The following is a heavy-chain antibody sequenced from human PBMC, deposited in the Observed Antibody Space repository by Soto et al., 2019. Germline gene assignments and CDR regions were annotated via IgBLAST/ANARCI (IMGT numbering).Heavy chain of an antibody. Sequence: SETLSLTCSVSGGSISGSYWSWIRQSPGKGLEWLGYVYYTGSTNYSPSLRSRVSISVDTSKNEFSLRLSSVTAADTAVYFCARSVAVPGAHIDYWGQGAQVTVSS. D-gene: IGHD6-19*01. V-gene: IGHV4-59*01. CDR2: VYYTGST. J-gene: IGHJ4*02. CDR3: ARSVAVPGAHIDY. CDR1: GGSISGSY.